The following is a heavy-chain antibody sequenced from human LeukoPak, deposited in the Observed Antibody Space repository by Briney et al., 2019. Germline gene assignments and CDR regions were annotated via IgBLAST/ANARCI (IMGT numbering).Heavy chain of an antibody. V-gene: IGHV1-69*06. CDR3: ARCDYDSSGYSWFDP. D-gene: IGHD3-22*01. CDR2: IIPIFGTA. Sequence: GSSVKVSCKASGGTFSSYAISWVRQAPGQGLEWMGGIIPIFGTANYAQKFQGRVTITADKSTSAAYMELSSLRSEDTAVYYCARCDYDSSGYSWFDPWGQGTLVTVSS. J-gene: IGHJ5*02. CDR1: GGTFSSYA.